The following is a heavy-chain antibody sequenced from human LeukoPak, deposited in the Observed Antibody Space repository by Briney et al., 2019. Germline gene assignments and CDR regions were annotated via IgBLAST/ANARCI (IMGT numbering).Heavy chain of an antibody. D-gene: IGHD5-24*01. Sequence: ASVKVSCKASGYTLTGYYMHWVRQAPGQGLEWMGWINPNSGGTNYAQKFQGRVTMTRATSINTASMELSRLKSDDTAVFYCAKVAEMATILPYFDCWGQGTLVTVSS. CDR2: INPNSGGT. CDR1: GYTLTGYY. J-gene: IGHJ4*02. V-gene: IGHV1-2*02. CDR3: AKVAEMATILPYFDC.